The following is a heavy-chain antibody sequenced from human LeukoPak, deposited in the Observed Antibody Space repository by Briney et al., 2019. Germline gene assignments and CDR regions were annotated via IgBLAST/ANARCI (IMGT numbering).Heavy chain of an antibody. J-gene: IGHJ3*02. V-gene: IGHV3-53*01. CDR2: IYSGGST. CDR1: GFTVSSNY. Sequence: GGSLRLSCAASGFTVSSNYMSWVRQAPGKGPEWVSVIYSGGSTFYADSVKGRFTISRDNSKNTLYLQMNSLRAEDTAVYYCATWGRALGGAFDIWSQGTMVTVSS. CDR3: ATWGRALGGAFDI. D-gene: IGHD3-16*01.